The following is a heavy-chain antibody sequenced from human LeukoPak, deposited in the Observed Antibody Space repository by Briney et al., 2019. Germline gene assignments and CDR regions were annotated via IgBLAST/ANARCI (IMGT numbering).Heavy chain of an antibody. CDR1: GFTFSSYG. D-gene: IGHD3-9*01. V-gene: IGHV3-30*02. J-gene: IGHJ4*02. CDR3: ARSDILTGYSYFDY. Sequence: GGSLRLSCAASGFTFSSYGMHWVRQAPGKGLEWVAFIRYDGSNKYYADSVKGRLTISRDNSKNTLYLQMNSLRAEDTAVYYCARSDILTGYSYFDYWGQGTLVTVSS. CDR2: IRYDGSNK.